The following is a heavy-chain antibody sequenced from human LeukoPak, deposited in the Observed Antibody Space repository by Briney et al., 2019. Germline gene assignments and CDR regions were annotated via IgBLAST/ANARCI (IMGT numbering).Heavy chain of an antibody. D-gene: IGHD4-23*01. J-gene: IGHJ4*02. CDR3: ARSYGGNPGDFDY. Sequence: ASVKVSCKASGYTFRSHGISWVRQAPGQGLEWMGWISCYDGETKYAQKFQGRVTMTTDTSTSTAYMELRSLRSDDTAVYYCARSYGGNPGDFDYWGQGTLVTVSS. CDR1: GYTFRSHG. CDR2: ISCYDGET. V-gene: IGHV1-18*01.